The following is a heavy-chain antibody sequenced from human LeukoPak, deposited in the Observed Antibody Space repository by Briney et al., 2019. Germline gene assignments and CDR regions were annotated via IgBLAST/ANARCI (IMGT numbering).Heavy chain of an antibody. Sequence: SETLSLTCAVYGGSISDYYWGWIRQPPGKGREWVGEINHTGNTNYNPSLKSRVTMSVDTSKTQFSLKLRSVTAPDTAVYYCARHGRGVWGQGTLVTVSS. J-gene: IGHJ4*02. D-gene: IGHD2-8*01. CDR1: GGSISDYY. V-gene: IGHV4-34*01. CDR3: ARHGRGV. CDR2: INHTGNT.